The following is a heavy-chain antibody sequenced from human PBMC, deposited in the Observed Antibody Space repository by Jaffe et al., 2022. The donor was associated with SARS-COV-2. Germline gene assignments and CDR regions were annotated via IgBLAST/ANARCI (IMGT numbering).Heavy chain of an antibody. V-gene: IGHV3-30*04. Sequence: QVQLVESGGGVVQPGRSLRLSCAASGFTFSSYAMHWVRQAPGKGLEWVAVISYDGSNKYYADSVKGRFTISRDNSKNTLYLQMNSLRAEDTAVYYCARTPTPICSSTSCYVDYYYYMDVWGKGTTVTVSS. D-gene: IGHD2-2*01. CDR2: ISYDGSNK. CDR3: ARTPTPICSSTSCYVDYYYYMDV. CDR1: GFTFSSYA. J-gene: IGHJ6*03.